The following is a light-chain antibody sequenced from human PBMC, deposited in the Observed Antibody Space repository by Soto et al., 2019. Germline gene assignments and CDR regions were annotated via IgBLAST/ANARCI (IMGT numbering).Light chain of an antibody. Sequence: AIHLTQSPSSLSASVGDRVTITCRASQDFRGALAWYQQKPGKAPKMLIYDVSTLERGVPSRFSGSSSGTDFTLAISSLQPEDFATYYCQQFNNYPITFGQGTRLEIK. V-gene: IGKV1D-13*01. CDR3: QQFNNYPIT. J-gene: IGKJ5*01. CDR1: QDFRGA. CDR2: DVS.